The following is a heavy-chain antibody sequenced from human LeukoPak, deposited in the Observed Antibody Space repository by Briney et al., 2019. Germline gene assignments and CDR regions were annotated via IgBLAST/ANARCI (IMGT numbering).Heavy chain of an antibody. D-gene: IGHD6-13*01. CDR1: GLTFGDYA. CDR3: TRGRYSSSWYTY. J-gene: IGHJ4*02. V-gene: IGHV3-49*03. Sequence: PGGSLRLSRTASGLTFGDYAMSWFRQAPGNGLEWVGFIRSKAYGGTTEYAASVKGRFTISRDDSKSIAYLQMNSLKTEDTAVYYCTRGRYSSSWYTYWGQGTLVTVSS. CDR2: IRSKAYGGTT.